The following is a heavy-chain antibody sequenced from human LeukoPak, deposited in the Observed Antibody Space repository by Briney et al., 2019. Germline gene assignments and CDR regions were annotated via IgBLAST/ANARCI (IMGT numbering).Heavy chain of an antibody. CDR1: GGSFNHHY. J-gene: IGHJ1*01. V-gene: IGHV4-34*01. Sequence: ASETLSLTCAVYGGSFNHHYWSWIRQPPGKGLEWIGTIYYSGRTYYSPSLKSRVTMSVDPSNNQFSLNLRSVTAADTAVYYCARRRYYDGSGYLEWGQGTLLSVSS. D-gene: IGHD3-22*01. CDR2: IYYSGRT. CDR3: ARRRYYDGSGYLE.